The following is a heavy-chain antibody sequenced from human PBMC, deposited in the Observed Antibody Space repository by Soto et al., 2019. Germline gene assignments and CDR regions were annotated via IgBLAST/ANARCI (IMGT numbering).Heavy chain of an antibody. Sequence: SDTLSLSCAVSRVSISSGTNYWAGVRQLPGMGLDGIASIYYSGSTFYNPSLKSRVTVSLDTAKNQFSLKLRSVTAADTSVYYCARQEAGWYFHSSGQATLVTVSS. D-gene: IGHD6-25*01. J-gene: IGHJ4*02. V-gene: IGHV4-39*01. CDR3: ARQEAGWYFHS. CDR1: RVSISSGTNY. CDR2: IYYSGST.